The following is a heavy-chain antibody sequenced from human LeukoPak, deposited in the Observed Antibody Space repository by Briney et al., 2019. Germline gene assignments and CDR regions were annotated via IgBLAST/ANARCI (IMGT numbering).Heavy chain of an antibody. V-gene: IGHV3-23*01. Sequence: GGSLRLSCVASRFTFNTYAVNWVRQAPGKGLEWVSAISSNGDFTYYADSVRGRFTISRDNSKNTVFLQMNGLRADDRAVYYCAGSYGPFYYFDYWGQGTLVTVSS. CDR3: AGSYGPFYYFDY. D-gene: IGHD3-10*01. CDR2: ISSNGDFT. J-gene: IGHJ4*02. CDR1: RFTFNTYA.